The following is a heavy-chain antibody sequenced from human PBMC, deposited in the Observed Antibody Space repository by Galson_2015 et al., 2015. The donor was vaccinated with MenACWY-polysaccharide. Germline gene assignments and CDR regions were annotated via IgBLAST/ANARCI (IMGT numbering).Heavy chain of an antibody. CDR1: GLRLSGSG. J-gene: IGHJ3*02. CDR3: AREGSRIVFHAFDT. V-gene: IGHV3-33*01. D-gene: IGHD3-16*02. Sequence: SLRLSCAASGLRLSGSGMHWVRQAPGKGLEWVAVIQYDGSNKVYADSGKGRFTISRDNSKNTLYLEMNSLRAEDTAVYYCAREGSRIVFHAFDTWGQGTMVSVSS. CDR2: IQYDGSNK.